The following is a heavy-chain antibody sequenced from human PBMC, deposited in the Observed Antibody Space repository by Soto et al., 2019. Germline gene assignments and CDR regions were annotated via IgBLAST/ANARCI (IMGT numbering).Heavy chain of an antibody. D-gene: IGHD1-26*01. Sequence: SETLSLTCAVYGGSFSGYYWTWLRQPPGKGLEWIGNVYYNGNTYYNASLKSRLTISVDTSNNQFSLKVKSVTAADTAVYFCARLSGSYNDRYFDNWGQGTLVTVSS. J-gene: IGHJ4*02. CDR2: VYYNGNT. V-gene: IGHV4-34*01. CDR3: ARLSGSYNDRYFDN. CDR1: GGSFSGYY.